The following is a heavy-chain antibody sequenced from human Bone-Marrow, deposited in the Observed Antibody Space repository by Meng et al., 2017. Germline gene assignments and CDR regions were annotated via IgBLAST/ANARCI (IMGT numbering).Heavy chain of an antibody. CDR2: IDPKSGDT. J-gene: IGHJ4*02. V-gene: IGHV1-2*06. Sequence: QVVLGQSGAEVKEPGASVKVSCKPSGYNFPDYWLHWVRRAPGQGLEWMGRIDPKSGDTHYAQRFQGRVTMTGDTSISTAYMELSGLRSDDTAMYYCARDEDISAAGKLFGDYWGQGTLVTVSS. CDR3: ARDEDISAAGKLFGDY. D-gene: IGHD6-13*01. CDR1: GYNFPDYW.